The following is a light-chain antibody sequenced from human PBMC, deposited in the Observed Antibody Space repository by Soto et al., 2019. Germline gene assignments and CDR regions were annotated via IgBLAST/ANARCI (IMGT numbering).Light chain of an antibody. J-gene: IGKJ1*01. CDR1: QDTSNY. V-gene: IGKV1-33*01. CDR2: DAS. CDR3: QQYDSLPRT. Sequence: DIRMTQSPSSLSAAVGDRVTITSQASQDTSNYLNWYQQKPGKAPKLLIYDASNLETGVPSRFSGSGSGTDFNLTISSLQPEDIATYYCQQYDSLPRTFGQGTKVDIK.